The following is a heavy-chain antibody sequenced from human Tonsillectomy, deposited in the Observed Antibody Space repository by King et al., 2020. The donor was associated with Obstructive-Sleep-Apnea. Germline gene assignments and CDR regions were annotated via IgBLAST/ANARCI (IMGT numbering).Heavy chain of an antibody. CDR2: IYHSGNS. D-gene: IGHD1-26*01. CDR3: ARWRERVFDY. J-gene: IGHJ4*02. V-gene: IGHV4-38-2*02. Sequence: QLQESGPGLVKPSETLSLTCTVSGYSISSGYHWGWLRQPPGKGLEWIGTIYHSGNSYYNPSLESRVAISVDTSKNHFSLRVNSVTAADTAVYFCARWRERVFDYWGQGTLAT. CDR1: GYSISSGYH.